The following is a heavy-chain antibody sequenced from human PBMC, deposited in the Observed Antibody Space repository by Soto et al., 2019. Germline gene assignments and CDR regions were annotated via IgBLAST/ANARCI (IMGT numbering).Heavy chain of an antibody. V-gene: IGHV4-30-2*01. Sequence: QLQLQESGSGLVKPSQTLSLTCAVSGGSISSGGYSWSWIRQPPGKGLEWIGYIYHSGSAYYNPSRKSRVTISVDRSKTQLSLKLSSVTAADTAVYYCARDLRDVEYWYFDLWGRGTLVTVSS. CDR3: ARDLRDVEYWYFDL. CDR1: GGSISSGGYS. J-gene: IGHJ2*01. CDR2: IYHSGSA.